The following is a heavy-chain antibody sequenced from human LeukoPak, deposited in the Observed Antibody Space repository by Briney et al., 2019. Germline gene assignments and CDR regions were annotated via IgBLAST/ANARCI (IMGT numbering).Heavy chain of an antibody. CDR3: ATDRSSGLYYYDSSGLLY. Sequence: GGSLRLSCAASGFTFSDYSDYYMNWIPQAPGKGLARVSSISSRGDTIYYADSVKGRFTISRDNAKNSLYLQMNSLRAEDTAVYYCATDRSSGLYYYDSSGLLYWGQGTLVTVSS. J-gene: IGHJ4*02. V-gene: IGHV3-11*04. CDR2: ISSRGDTI. CDR1: GFTFSDYSDYY. D-gene: IGHD3-22*01.